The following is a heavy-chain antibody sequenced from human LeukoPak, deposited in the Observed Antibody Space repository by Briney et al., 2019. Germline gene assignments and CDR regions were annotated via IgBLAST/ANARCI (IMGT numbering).Heavy chain of an antibody. CDR2: ISYSGST. V-gene: IGHV4-39*01. CDR3: ARLGKGIKAAHFDY. J-gene: IGHJ4*02. D-gene: IGHD4-23*01. CDR1: GGSISSSDFN. Sequence: SETLSLTCTVSGGSISSSDFNWGWIRQPPGKGLEWIGVISYSGSTYYNPSLKSRVTISVDTSKGHFSLKLSSVTAADTAIYYCARLGKGIKAAHFDYWGQGTLVTVSS.